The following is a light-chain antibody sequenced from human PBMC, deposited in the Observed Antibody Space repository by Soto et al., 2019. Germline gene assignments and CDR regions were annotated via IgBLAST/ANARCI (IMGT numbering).Light chain of an antibody. Sequence: DIQATQSPSSLSASVGHSVPITFRASQSIGTYLNWYHQKPGKAPQLLIYGASTLQSGVPSRFSGSGSGTHFTLTINSLKPEDFGTFSCQQSYSTPTFGQGTKVDIK. CDR3: QQSYSTPT. V-gene: IGKV1-39*01. CDR2: GAS. CDR1: QSIGTY. J-gene: IGKJ1*01.